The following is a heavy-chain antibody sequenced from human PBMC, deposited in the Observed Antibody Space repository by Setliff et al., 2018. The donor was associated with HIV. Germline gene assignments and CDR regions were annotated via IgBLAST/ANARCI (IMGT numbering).Heavy chain of an antibody. V-gene: IGHV5-51*01. CDR2: IYPGDSDT. D-gene: IGHD2-21*02. CDR1: GYTFTNYW. CDR3: ARLSVVTATRIYYFDY. J-gene: IGHJ4*02. Sequence: GESLKISCKASGYTFTNYWTAWVRQMPGKGLEWMGIIYPGDSDTRYSPSFQGQVTISADESISTAYLQWSSLKASDTAMYYCARLSVVTATRIYYFDYWGQGTLVTVSS.